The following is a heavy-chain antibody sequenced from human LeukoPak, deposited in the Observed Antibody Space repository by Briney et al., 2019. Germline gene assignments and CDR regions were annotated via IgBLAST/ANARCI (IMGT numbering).Heavy chain of an antibody. CDR1: GGSISSYY. CDR3: ARRGYSGYDQDPYYFDY. J-gene: IGHJ4*02. D-gene: IGHD5-12*01. Sequence: SSETLSLTCTVSGGSISSYYWSWIRQPPGKGLEWIGYIYTSGSTNYNPSLKSRVTISVDTSKNQFSLKLSSVTAADTAVYYCARRGYSGYDQDPYYFDYWGQGTLVTVSS. CDR2: IYTSGST. V-gene: IGHV4-4*09.